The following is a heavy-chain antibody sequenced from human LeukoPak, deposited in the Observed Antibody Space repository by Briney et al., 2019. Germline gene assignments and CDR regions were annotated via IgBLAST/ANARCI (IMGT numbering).Heavy chain of an antibody. CDR1: GLTVRSNY. CDR2: IHSGGNT. Sequence: PGGPLRLSCAASGLTVRSNYMGWVRQAPGKGLEWVSVIHSGGNTYYADSVKGRFTISRDNSRNTMDLQMNSLRAEDTAVYYCARCDSSKWNGIDYWGQGTLVTVSS. J-gene: IGHJ4*02. V-gene: IGHV3-53*01. D-gene: IGHD6-19*01. CDR3: ARCDSSKWNGIDY.